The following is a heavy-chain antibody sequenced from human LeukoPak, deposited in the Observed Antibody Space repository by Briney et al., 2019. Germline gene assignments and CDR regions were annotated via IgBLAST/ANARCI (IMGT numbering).Heavy chain of an antibody. J-gene: IGHJ5*02. V-gene: IGHV1-2*02. D-gene: IGHD4-17*01. CDR3: ARVGEARDYDWFDP. Sequence: ASVKVSCKASGYTFTGYYMHWVRQAPGQGLEGMGWINPNSGGTNYAQKFQGRVTMTRDTSISTAYMELSRLRSDDTAVYYCARVGEARDYDWFDPCGQGTLVTVSS. CDR1: GYTFTGYY. CDR2: INPNSGGT.